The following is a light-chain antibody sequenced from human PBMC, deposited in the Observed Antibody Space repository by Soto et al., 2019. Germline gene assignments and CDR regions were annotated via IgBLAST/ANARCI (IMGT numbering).Light chain of an antibody. J-gene: IGKJ2*01. CDR3: QQRSNWPYT. CDR1: QSVSSY. V-gene: IGKV3-11*01. CDR2: DAS. Sequence: EIVLTQSPATLSLSPGERATLSCRASQSVSSYLAWYQQKPGKDPRLLIYDASNRATGIPARFSGSGSGTDFALPISSLEPEDFAVYYCQQRSNWPYTFGQGTKLEIK.